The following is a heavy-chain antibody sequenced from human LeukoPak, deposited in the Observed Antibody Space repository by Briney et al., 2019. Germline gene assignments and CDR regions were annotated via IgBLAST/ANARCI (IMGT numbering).Heavy chain of an antibody. D-gene: IGHD3-10*01. CDR1: GYTFTSYG. V-gene: IGHV1-18*01. Sequence: ASVKVSCKASGYTFTSYGISWVRQAPGQGLEWMGWISAYNGNTNYAQKLQGRVTMTTDTSTSTAYMELRSLRSDDTAVYHCARVAMVRGVITYYYYYMDVWGKGTTVTVSS. J-gene: IGHJ6*03. CDR3: ARVAMVRGVITYYYYYMDV. CDR2: ISAYNGNT.